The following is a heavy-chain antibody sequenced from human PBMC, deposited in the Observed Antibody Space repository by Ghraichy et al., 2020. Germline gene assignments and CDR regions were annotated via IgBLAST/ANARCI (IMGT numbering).Heavy chain of an antibody. CDR1: GFTFNSYA. D-gene: IGHD3-10*01. CDR2: ISGGGGST. V-gene: IGHV3-23*01. Sequence: GGSLRLSCAASGFTFNSYAMSWVRQAPGKGLEWVSAISGGGGSTYYADSVKGRFAISRDNSKNTLYLQMNSLRAEDTAVYYCAKDLANEIFFTMGHRSAFDIWGQGTMVTVSS. J-gene: IGHJ3*02. CDR3: AKDLANEIFFTMGHRSAFDI.